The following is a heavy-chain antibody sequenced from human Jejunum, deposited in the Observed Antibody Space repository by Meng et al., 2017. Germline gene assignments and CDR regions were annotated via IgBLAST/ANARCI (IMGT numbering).Heavy chain of an antibody. V-gene: IGHV4-4*02. D-gene: IGHD6-13*01. J-gene: IGHJ5*02. CDR2: IYHTGTP. Sequence: GRVQESGPGLVKPSGTLSLTCAVSGASISESNWWSWVRQPPGKGLEWIGEIYHTGTPNYNPSLKSRVTMSLDKSKNQFSLELTSVTAADTAVYYCARDLLGPAIAATGWFDPWGQGTLVTVSS. CDR1: GASISESNW. CDR3: ARDLLGPAIAATGWFDP.